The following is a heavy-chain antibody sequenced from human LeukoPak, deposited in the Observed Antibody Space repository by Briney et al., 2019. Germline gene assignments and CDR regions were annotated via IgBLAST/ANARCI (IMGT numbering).Heavy chain of an antibody. CDR2: ISGSGGST. Sequence: GGSLRLSCAASGFTFSSYARSWVRQAPGKGLEWVSAISGSGGSTYYADSVKGRFTISRDNSKNTLYLQMNSLRAEDTAVYYCAKTRRTTLVRGAKGWFDPWGQGTLVTVSS. J-gene: IGHJ5*02. CDR1: GFTFSSYA. V-gene: IGHV3-23*01. CDR3: AKTRRTTLVRGAKGWFDP. D-gene: IGHD3-10*01.